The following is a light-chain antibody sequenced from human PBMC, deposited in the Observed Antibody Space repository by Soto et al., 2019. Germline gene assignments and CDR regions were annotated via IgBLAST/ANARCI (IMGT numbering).Light chain of an antibody. CDR3: QHYGSSPPQLT. CDR1: QSVSSSS. J-gene: IGKJ4*01. V-gene: IGKV3-20*01. Sequence: EIVLMQSPGTLSLSPGDRATLSGRASQSVSSSSLAWYQQKPGQAPRLLIYGASSRATGIPDRFSGGGSGTDFTLPISRLEPEDFAVYYCQHYGSSPPQLTFGGGAKVELK. CDR2: GAS.